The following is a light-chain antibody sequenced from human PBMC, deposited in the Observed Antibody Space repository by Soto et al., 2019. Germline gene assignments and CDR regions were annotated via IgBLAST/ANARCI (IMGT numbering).Light chain of an antibody. CDR3: SSYTSSNTYV. J-gene: IGLJ1*01. Sequence: ALTQPASVSGSPGQSIAISCTGTSSDVGGYNSVSWYQQHPGKAPKLMIYNISNRPSGVSDRFSGSKSGNTASLTISGLQAEDEADYYCSSYTSSNTYVFGTGTKVTVL. CDR2: NIS. CDR1: SSDVGGYNS. V-gene: IGLV2-14*03.